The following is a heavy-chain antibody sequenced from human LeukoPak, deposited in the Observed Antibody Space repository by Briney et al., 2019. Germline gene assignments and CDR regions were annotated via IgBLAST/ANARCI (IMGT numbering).Heavy chain of an antibody. CDR1: GFTFSSYG. D-gene: IGHD3-10*01. CDR2: IRYDGSNK. V-gene: IGHV3-30*02. Sequence: GGSLRLSCAASGFTFSSYGMHWVLQAPGKGLEWVAFIRYDGSNKYYADSVKGRFTISRDNSKNTLYLQMNSLRAEDTAVYYCAKDPAWDYYGSGSYLDYWGQGTLVTVSS. J-gene: IGHJ4*02. CDR3: AKDPAWDYYGSGSYLDY.